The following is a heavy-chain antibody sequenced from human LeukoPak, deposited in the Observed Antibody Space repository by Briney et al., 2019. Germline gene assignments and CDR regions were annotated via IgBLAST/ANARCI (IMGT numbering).Heavy chain of an antibody. D-gene: IGHD3-9*01. J-gene: IGHJ2*01. Sequence: ASVKVSCKASGGTFSSYAISWVLQAPGQGLEWMGRIIPIFGTANYAQKVQGRVTITTDESTGTAYMELSSLRAEDTAVYYCARVVYYDILTGYTNYWYFDLWGRGTLVTVSS. CDR2: IIPIFGTA. CDR1: GGTFSSYA. CDR3: ARVVYYDILTGYTNYWYFDL. V-gene: IGHV1-69*05.